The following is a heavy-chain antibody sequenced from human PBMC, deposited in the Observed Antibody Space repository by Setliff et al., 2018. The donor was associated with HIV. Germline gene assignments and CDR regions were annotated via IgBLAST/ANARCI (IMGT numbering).Heavy chain of an antibody. CDR2: MNPNSGNT. Sequence: GASVKVSCKASGYTFSSYDINWVRQATGQGLEWTGWMNPNSGNTGYAQKFQGRVTMTRNTAISTAYMELRRLKSEDTAVYYCATSTLGWSDDAFDTWGQGTMVTVSS. J-gene: IGHJ3*02. CDR1: GYTFSSYD. D-gene: IGHD2-21*01. CDR3: ATSTLGWSDDAFDT. V-gene: IGHV1-8*02.